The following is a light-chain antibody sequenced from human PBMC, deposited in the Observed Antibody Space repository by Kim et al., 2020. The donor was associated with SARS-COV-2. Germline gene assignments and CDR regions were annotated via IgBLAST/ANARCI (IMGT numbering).Light chain of an antibody. CDR2: GKN. J-gene: IGLJ3*02. V-gene: IGLV3-19*01. CDR1: SLRIYY. Sequence: AWGQTVRKTCQGDSLRIYYASRYQQKPGQAPVLVIYGKNNRPSGIPDRFSGSSSGNTASLTITGAQAEDEADYYCNSRDSSGNHWVFGGWTQLTVL. CDR3: NSRDSSGNHWV.